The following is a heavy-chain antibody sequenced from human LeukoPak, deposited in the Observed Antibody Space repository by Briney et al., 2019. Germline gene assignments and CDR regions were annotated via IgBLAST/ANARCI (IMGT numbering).Heavy chain of an antibody. Sequence: SETLSLTCAVYGGSFSGYYWSWIRQPPGKGLEWIGEINHGGSTNYNPSLKSRVTISVDTSKNQFSLKLSSVTAADTAVYYCARTGWGLRPWKIYTYYFDYWGQGTLVTVSS. J-gene: IGHJ4*02. CDR3: ARTGWGLRPWKIYTYYFDY. CDR2: INHGGST. V-gene: IGHV4-34*01. D-gene: IGHD2-21*02. CDR1: GGSFSGYY.